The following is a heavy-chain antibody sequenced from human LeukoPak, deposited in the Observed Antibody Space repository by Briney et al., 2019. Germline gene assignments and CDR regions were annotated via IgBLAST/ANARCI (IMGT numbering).Heavy chain of an antibody. CDR2: ISAYNGNT. D-gene: IGHD3-10*01. J-gene: IGHJ6*02. CDR3: ASYGSGPSGYYYYGMDV. Sequence: ASVKVSCKASGYTFTSYGISWVRQAPGQGLEWMGWISAYNGNTNYAQKLQGRVTMTTDTSTSTAYVELRSLRSEDTAVYYCASYGSGPSGYYYYGMDVWGQGTTVTVSS. V-gene: IGHV1-18*01. CDR1: GYTFTSYG.